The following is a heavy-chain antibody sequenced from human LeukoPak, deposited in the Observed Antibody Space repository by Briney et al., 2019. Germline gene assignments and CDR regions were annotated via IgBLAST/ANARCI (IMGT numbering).Heavy chain of an antibody. V-gene: IGHV4-59*01. CDR2: IYYSGST. CDR1: GGSISSYY. Sequence: SETLSLTCTVSGGSISSYYWSWIRQPPGKGLEWLGYIYYSGSTNYNPSLKSRVTISVDTSKNQFSLKLSSVTAADTAVYYCARGYDSSGYYISWAFDIWGQGTMVTVSS. D-gene: IGHD3-22*01. J-gene: IGHJ3*02. CDR3: ARGYDSSGYYISWAFDI.